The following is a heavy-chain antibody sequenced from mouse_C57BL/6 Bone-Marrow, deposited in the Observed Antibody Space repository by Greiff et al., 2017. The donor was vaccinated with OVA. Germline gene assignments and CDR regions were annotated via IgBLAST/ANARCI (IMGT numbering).Heavy chain of an antibody. V-gene: IGHV1-74*01. CDR3: SICYYYGSSYHDY. CDR2: IHPSDNDT. CDR1: GYTFTSYW. D-gene: IGHD1-1*01. J-gene: IGHJ2*01. Sequence: VQLQQPGAELVKPGASVKVSCKASGYTFTSYWMHWVKQRHGQGLEWIGRIHPSDNDTNYNQKFKGKATLTVDKSSSTAYMQLSSLTSEDSAVYYCSICYYYGSSYHDYWGQGTTLTVSS.